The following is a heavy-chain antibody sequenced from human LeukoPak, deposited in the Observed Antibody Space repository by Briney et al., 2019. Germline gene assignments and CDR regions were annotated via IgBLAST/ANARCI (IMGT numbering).Heavy chain of an antibody. Sequence: GGSLRLSCAASGFTFSSYSMNWVRQAPGKGLEWVSSISSSSSYIYYADSVKGRFTISRDNSKNTLYLQMNSLRAEDTAVYYCAKDQRSRPLPSDYWGQGTLVTVSS. CDR2: ISSSSSYI. D-gene: IGHD3-10*01. CDR3: AKDQRSRPLPSDY. J-gene: IGHJ4*02. CDR1: GFTFSSYS. V-gene: IGHV3-21*04.